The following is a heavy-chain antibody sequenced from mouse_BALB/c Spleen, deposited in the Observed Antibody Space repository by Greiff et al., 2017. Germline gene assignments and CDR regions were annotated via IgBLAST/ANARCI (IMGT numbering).Heavy chain of an antibody. CDR2: ISSGSSTI. CDR3: ARSIYRYNSYAMDY. CDR1: GFTFSSFG. Sequence: EVKLVESGGGLVQPGGSRKLSCAASGFTFSSFGMHWVRQAPEKGLEWVAYISSGSSTIYYADTVKGRFTISRDNPKNTLFLQMTSLRSEDTAMYYCARSIYRYNSYAMDYWGQGTSVTVSS. D-gene: IGHD2-14*01. V-gene: IGHV5-17*02. J-gene: IGHJ4*01.